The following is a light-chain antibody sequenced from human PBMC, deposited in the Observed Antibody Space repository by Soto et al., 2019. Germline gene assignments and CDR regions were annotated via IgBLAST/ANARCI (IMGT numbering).Light chain of an antibody. J-gene: IGKJ1*01. CDR3: QQYGSSQWT. Sequence: EIVMTQSPATLSVSPGEGATVSCRASQSVSSHLAWYQHKPGQAPRLLFYDASTRATGIPARFSGSGSGTDFTLTISRLEPEDFAVYYCQQYGSSQWTFGQGTKVDIK. V-gene: IGKV3-15*01. CDR2: DAS. CDR1: QSVSSH.